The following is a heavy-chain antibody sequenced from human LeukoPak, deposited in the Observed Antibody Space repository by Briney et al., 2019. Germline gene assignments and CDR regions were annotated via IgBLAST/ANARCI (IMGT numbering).Heavy chain of an antibody. J-gene: IGHJ4*02. D-gene: IGHD3-9*01. CDR2: ISSSGSTI. CDR1: GGSFSGYY. CDR3: ARDLDFFDY. Sequence: LSLTCAVYGGSFSGYYWSWIRQAPGKGLEWVSYISSSGSTIYYADSVKGRFTISRDNAKNSLYLQMNSLRAEDTAVYYCARDLDFFDYWGQGTLVTVSS. V-gene: IGHV3-11*01.